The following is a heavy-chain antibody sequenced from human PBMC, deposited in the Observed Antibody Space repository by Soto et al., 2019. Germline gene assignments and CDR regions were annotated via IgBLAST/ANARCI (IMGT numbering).Heavy chain of an antibody. CDR2: IYYSGST. J-gene: IGHJ5*02. CDR1: GGSIDTYY. Sequence: QVQLQESGPGLVKASETLSLTCTVSGGSIDTYYWSWIRQPPGKGLQWIGYIYYSGSTTYSPSLESRVTISVNRSKNQFSLKLTSVTAADTAVYYCARLGSYYQSLDTWGQGTLVTVSS. CDR3: ARLGSYYQSLDT. D-gene: IGHD3-10*01. V-gene: IGHV4-59*08.